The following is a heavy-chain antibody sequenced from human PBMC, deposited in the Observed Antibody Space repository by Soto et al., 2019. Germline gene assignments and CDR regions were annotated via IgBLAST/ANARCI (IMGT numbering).Heavy chain of an antibody. CDR2: ISAYNGNT. V-gene: IGHV1-18*04. D-gene: IGHD2-2*01. Sequence: ASVKVSCKASGYTFTSYGISWVRQAPGQGLEWMGWISAYNGNTNYAQKLQGRVTMTTDTSTSTAYMELRSLRSDDTAVYYCAREVVPAAMPVGQMDVWGQGTTVTVS. CDR3: AREVVPAAMPVGQMDV. J-gene: IGHJ6*02. CDR1: GYTFTSYG.